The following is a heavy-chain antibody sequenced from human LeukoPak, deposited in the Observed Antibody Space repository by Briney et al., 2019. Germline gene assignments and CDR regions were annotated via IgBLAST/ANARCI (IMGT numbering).Heavy chain of an antibody. CDR3: ARRWEQPYTNWFDP. J-gene: IGHJ5*02. D-gene: IGHD1-26*01. V-gene: IGHV4-59*01. Sequence: SETLSLTCTVSGGSLSSYDWSWIRQPPGKGLEWIGYIYYGGSTNYNPSLKSRVTISVDTSKNQFSLKLSSVTAADTAVYYCARRWEQPYTNWFDPWGQGTLVTVSS. CDR2: IYYGGST. CDR1: GGSLSSYD.